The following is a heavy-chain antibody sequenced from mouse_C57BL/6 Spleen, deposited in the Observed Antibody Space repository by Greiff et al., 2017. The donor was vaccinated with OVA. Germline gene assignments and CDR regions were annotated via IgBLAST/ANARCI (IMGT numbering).Heavy chain of an antibody. CDR2: LWSGGST. Sequence: VMLVESGPGLVQPSQSLSITCTVSGFSLTSYGVHWVRQSPGKGLEWLGVLWSGGSTDYNAAFISRLSISKDNSKSQVFFKMNSLQADDTAIYYCARRTGTGNWYFDVWGTGTTVTVSS. V-gene: IGHV2-2*01. J-gene: IGHJ1*03. CDR3: ARRTGTGNWYFDV. CDR1: GFSLTSYG. D-gene: IGHD4-1*01.